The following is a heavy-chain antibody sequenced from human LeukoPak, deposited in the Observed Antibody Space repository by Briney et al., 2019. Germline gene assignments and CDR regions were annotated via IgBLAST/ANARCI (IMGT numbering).Heavy chain of an antibody. J-gene: IGHJ6*02. CDR2: ISYSGRT. CDR1: GGSIGSYS. V-gene: IGHV4-59*01. CDR3: ARASIAAADHGDYYYYGMDV. D-gene: IGHD6-13*01. Sequence: KPSETLSLTCTVSGGSIGSYSWSWIRQPPGKGLEWIGYISYSGRTTYNPSLKSRVTMSVDTSTNQFSLKVTSVTAADTAVYYCARASIAAADHGDYYYYGMDVWGQGTTVTVSS.